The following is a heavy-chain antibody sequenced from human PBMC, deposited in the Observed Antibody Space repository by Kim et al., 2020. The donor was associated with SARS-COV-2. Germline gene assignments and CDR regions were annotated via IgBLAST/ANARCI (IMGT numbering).Heavy chain of an antibody. J-gene: IGHJ5*02. CDR1: GGTFSSYA. CDR2: IIPIFGTA. D-gene: IGHD6-19*01. CDR3: ARTGGWGGGGWFDP. V-gene: IGHV1-69*13. Sequence: SVKVSCKASGGTFSSYAISWVRQAPGQGLEWMGGIIPIFGTANYAQKFQGRVTITADESTSTAYMELSSLRSEDTAVYYCARTGGWGGGGWFDPWGQGTLVTVSS.